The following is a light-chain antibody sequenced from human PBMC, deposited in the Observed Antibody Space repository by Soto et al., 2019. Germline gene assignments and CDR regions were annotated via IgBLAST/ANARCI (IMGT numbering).Light chain of an antibody. V-gene: IGLV2-14*01. CDR2: EVN. CDR1: SSDVGGYTY. J-gene: IGLJ1*01. Sequence: QSVLAQPASVSGSPRQSITISCTGASSDVGGYTYVSWYQQHPGKAPKLIIYEVNNRPSGVSNRFSGSKSGNTASLTISGLQAEDEADYYCSSYTAGGTIFGTGTKVTVL. CDR3: SSYTAGGTI.